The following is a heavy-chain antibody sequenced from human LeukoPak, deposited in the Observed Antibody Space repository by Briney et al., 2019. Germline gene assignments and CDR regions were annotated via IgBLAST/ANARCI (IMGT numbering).Heavy chain of an antibody. D-gene: IGHD3-9*01. Sequence: PGGSLRLSYAASGFTFSRYWMSWVRQAPGKGLEWVANIKQDGSEKYYVDSVKVRFTISRDNAKNSLYLQMNSQRAEDTAVYYCASQYYDILTGYFYYYYYYYMDVWGKGTTVTVSS. CDR3: ASQYYDILTGYFYYYYYYYMDV. V-gene: IGHV3-7*01. CDR1: GFTFSRYW. CDR2: IKQDGSEK. J-gene: IGHJ6*03.